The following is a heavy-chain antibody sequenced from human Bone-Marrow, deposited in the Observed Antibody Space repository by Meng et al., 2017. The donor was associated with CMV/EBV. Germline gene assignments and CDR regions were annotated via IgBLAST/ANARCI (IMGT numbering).Heavy chain of an antibody. V-gene: IGHV3-20*04. CDR1: GFIFDDYS. J-gene: IGHJ4*02. CDR2: IIWNGGST. Sequence: GESLKISCAASGFIFDDYSMSWVRQVPGKGLEWVSSIIWNGGSTSYADSVKGRFTISRDNAKNSLYLQMNSLRVEDTALYYCARDHGNSEYYFDYWGQGTLVTVSS. CDR3: ARDHGNSEYYFDY. D-gene: IGHD4-23*01.